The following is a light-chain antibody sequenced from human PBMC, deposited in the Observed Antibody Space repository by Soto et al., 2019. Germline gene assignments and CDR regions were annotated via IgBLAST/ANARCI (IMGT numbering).Light chain of an antibody. CDR3: KQYNNWPPQLT. CDR2: GAS. CDR1: QSVGTN. V-gene: IGKV3-15*01. Sequence: EIVMTQSPATLSVSPGEGATLSCRAGQSVGTNLAWYQQQPGQAPRLLIYGASTRATGVPARFSGSGSGTEFTLRISSLQSEDFAVYYWKQYNNWPPQLTFGGGTKVDIK. J-gene: IGKJ4*01.